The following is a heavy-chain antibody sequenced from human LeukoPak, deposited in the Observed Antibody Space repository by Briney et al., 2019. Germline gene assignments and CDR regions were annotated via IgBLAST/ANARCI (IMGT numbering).Heavy chain of an antibody. CDR1: GFTFGDYA. Sequence: GGSLRLSCTGSGFTFGDYAMSWVRQAPGKGLEWVGFIRSKAYGGTTEYAASVKGRFTISRDDSKSIAYLQMNSLKTKDTAVYYCTREEGGYSDYWGQGTLVTVSS. V-gene: IGHV3-49*04. CDR3: TREEGGYSDY. CDR2: IRSKAYGGTT. J-gene: IGHJ4*02. D-gene: IGHD5-12*01.